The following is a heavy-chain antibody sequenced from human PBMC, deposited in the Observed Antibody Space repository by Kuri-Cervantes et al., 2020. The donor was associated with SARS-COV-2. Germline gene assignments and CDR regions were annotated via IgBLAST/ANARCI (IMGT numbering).Heavy chain of an antibody. J-gene: IGHJ5*02. Sequence: SETLSLTCAVYGGSFSGCYWSWIRQPPGKGLEWIGEINHSGNTNYNPSLKSRVTISVDTSNNQFSLKLTSVTAADTAVYYCARDASWFDPWGQGALVTVSS. CDR1: GGSFSGCY. CDR3: ARDASWFDP. V-gene: IGHV4-34*01. CDR2: INHSGNT.